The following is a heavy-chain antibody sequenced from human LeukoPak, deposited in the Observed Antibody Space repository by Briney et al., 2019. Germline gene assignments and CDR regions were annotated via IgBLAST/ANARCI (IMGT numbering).Heavy chain of an antibody. V-gene: IGHV4-38-2*01. CDR3: ARGHYDILTGYYIGFDP. Sequence: SETLSLTCAVSGYSISRGSYWGWIRQPPGKGLEWIGSVYHSGSAYYNPSLKSRVTISVDTSKNQFSLKLTSVTAADTAVYYCARGHYDILTGYYIGFDPWGQGTLVTVSS. J-gene: IGHJ5*02. CDR1: GYSISRGSY. D-gene: IGHD3-9*01. CDR2: VYHSGSA.